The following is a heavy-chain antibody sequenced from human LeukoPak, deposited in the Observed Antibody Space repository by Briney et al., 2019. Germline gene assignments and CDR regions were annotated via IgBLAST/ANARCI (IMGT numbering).Heavy chain of an antibody. D-gene: IGHD6-19*01. CDR2: ISAYNGNT. CDR1: GYTFTSYG. V-gene: IGHV1-18*01. J-gene: IGHJ2*01. Sequence: ASVKVSCKASGYTFTSYGISWVRQAPGQGLEWMGWISAYNGNTNYAQKLQGRVTMTTDTSTSTAYMELRSLRSDDTAVYYCARVSWSYSSGWFDVGYFDLWGRGTLVTVSS. CDR3: ARVSWSYSSGWFDVGYFDL.